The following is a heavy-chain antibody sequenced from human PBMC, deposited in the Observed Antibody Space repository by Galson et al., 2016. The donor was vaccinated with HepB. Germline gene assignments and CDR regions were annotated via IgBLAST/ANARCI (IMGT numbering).Heavy chain of an antibody. CDR3: ASLQRRDLVIVPTAISFDL. J-gene: IGHJ4*02. V-gene: IGHV3-53*01. D-gene: IGHD2-2*01. CDR1: GFTVSGKF. Sequence: LRLSCAASGFTVSGKFMTWVRQAPGKGLEWVSFSYNADNRYYAESVKGRFTTSRDNSKNTFYLQMNSLRAEDTAVYYCASLQRRDLVIVPTAISFDLWGQGTLVTVSS. CDR2: SYNADNR.